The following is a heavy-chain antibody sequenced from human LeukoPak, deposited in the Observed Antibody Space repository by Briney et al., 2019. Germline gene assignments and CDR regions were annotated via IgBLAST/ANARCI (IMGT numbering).Heavy chain of an antibody. Sequence: PGGSLRLSCAASGFTFSSYAMRWVCQAPGKGLEWVAVISYDGSNKYYADSVKGRFTISRDNSKNTLYLQMNSLRAEDTAVYYCARPLYYGSGTFWGQGTLVTVSS. CDR2: ISYDGSNK. J-gene: IGHJ4*02. CDR1: GFTFSSYA. D-gene: IGHD3-10*01. V-gene: IGHV3-30*04. CDR3: ARPLYYGSGTF.